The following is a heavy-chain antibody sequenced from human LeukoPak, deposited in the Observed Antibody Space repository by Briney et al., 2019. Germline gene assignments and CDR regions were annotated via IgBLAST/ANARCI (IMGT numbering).Heavy chain of an antibody. Sequence: PSETLSLTCTVSGGSISSYYWSWIRQPPGKGLEWIAYIYYSGSTNYNPSLKSRVTTSVDTSKNQFSLKLNSVTAADTAVYYCARDKHGSGSAHTFDPWGQGTLVTVSS. D-gene: IGHD3-10*01. V-gene: IGHV4-59*01. CDR1: GGSISSYY. CDR3: ARDKHGSGSAHTFDP. J-gene: IGHJ5*02. CDR2: IYYSGST.